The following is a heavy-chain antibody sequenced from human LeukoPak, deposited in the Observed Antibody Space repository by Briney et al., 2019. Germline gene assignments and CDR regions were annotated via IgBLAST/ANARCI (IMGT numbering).Heavy chain of an antibody. CDR1: GYTFTGYY. CDR2: INPNSGGT. Sequence: GAPVKVSCKASGYTFTGYYMHWVRQAPGQGLEWMGWINPNSGGTNYAQKFQGRVTMTRDTSISTAYMELSRLRSDDTAVYYRARDRDGYNLGYWGQGTLVTVSS. J-gene: IGHJ4*02. CDR3: ARDRDGYNLGY. D-gene: IGHD5-24*01. V-gene: IGHV1-2*02.